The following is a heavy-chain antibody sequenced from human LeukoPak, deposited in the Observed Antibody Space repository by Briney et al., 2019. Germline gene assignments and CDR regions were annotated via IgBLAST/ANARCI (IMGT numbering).Heavy chain of an antibody. D-gene: IGHD2-21*01. V-gene: IGHV4-39*01. CDR3: ATYIGDTYRYFDY. CDR1: GGSISSSSYY. Sequence: SETLSLTCTVSGGSISSSSYYWGWIRQPPGKGLEWIGSIYHSGSTYYNPSLKSRVTISVDTSKNQFSLKLNSVTAADRAVYYCATYIGDTYRYFDYWGQGALVTVSS. CDR2: IYHSGST. J-gene: IGHJ4*02.